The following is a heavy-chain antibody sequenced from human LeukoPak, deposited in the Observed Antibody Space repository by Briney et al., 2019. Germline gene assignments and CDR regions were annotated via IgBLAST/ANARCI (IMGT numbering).Heavy chain of an antibody. V-gene: IGHV3-30*04. CDR3: AKDQWGVLGY. CDR2: ISYDGSNK. Sequence: PGGSLRLSCAASGFSFSSYAMDWVRQAPGKGLEWVAVISYDGSNKYYADSVKGRFTISRDNSKNTLYLQMNSLRAEDTAVYYCAKDQWGVLGYWGQGTLVTVSS. D-gene: IGHD3-16*01. J-gene: IGHJ4*02. CDR1: GFSFSSYA.